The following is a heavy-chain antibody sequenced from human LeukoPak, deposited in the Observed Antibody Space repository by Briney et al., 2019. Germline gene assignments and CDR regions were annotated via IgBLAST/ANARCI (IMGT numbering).Heavy chain of an antibody. CDR3: ARHANYDILTGYYNVYWFDP. CDR2: IYYSGST. CDR1: GGSISSHY. J-gene: IGHJ5*02. Sequence: SETLSLTCTVSGGSISSHYWSWIRQPPGKGLEWIGYIYYSGSTNYNPSLKSRVTISVDTSKNQFSLKLSSVTAADTAVYYCARHANYDILTGYYNVYWFDPWGQGTLVTVSS. D-gene: IGHD3-9*01. V-gene: IGHV4-59*08.